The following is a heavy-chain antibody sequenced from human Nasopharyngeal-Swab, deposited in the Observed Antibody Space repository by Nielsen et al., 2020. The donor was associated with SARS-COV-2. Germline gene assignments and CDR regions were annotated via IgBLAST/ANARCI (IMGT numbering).Heavy chain of an antibody. Sequence: GESLKISCAASGFTFSSYDMHWVRQAPGKGLEWVAVISYDGSNKYYADSVKGRFTISRDNSKNTLYLQMNSLRAEDTAVYYCAKGGGTTGTVGLDIWGQGTMVTVS. D-gene: IGHD1-1*01. J-gene: IGHJ3*02. V-gene: IGHV3-30*18. CDR1: GFTFSSYD. CDR3: AKGGGTTGTVGLDI. CDR2: ISYDGSNK.